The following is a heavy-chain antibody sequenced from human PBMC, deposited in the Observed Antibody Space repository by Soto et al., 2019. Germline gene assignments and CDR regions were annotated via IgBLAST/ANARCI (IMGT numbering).Heavy chain of an antibody. CDR2: IYYSGST. CDR1: GGSISSGEYY. D-gene: IGHD6-19*01. V-gene: IGHV4-30-4*01. CDR3: ARGIGYSSGWYAY. J-gene: IGHJ4*02. Sequence: SATRSLTCSVSGGSISSGEYYWNWIRQSPGKGLEWIGYIYYSGSTYYNPSLESRVTISRDTSKNQFSLKLNSVTAADTAVYYCARGIGYSSGWYAYWGQGTLVTVSS.